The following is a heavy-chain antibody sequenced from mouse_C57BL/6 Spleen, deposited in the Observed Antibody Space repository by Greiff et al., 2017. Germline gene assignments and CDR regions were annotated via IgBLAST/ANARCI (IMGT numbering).Heavy chain of an antibody. CDR3: ASPQGY. J-gene: IGHJ2*01. V-gene: IGHV1-81*01. CDR2: IYPRSGNT. CDR1: GYTFTSYG. Sequence: VKLMESGAELARPGASVKLSCKASGYTFTSYGISWVKQRTGQGLEWIGEIYPRSGNTYYNEKFKGKATLTGDKASSTAYMELRSLTSEDSAVYFCASPQGYWGQGTTLTVSS.